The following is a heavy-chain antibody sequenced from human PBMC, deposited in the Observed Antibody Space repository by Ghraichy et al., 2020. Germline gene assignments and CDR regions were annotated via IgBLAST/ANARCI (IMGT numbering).Heavy chain of an antibody. J-gene: IGHJ3*02. D-gene: IGHD3-22*01. Sequence: SETLSLTCTVSGGSISSTSSYWGWIRQPPGKGLEWIGSIYNGGSTYYNPSLKSRVTISVDTSKNQFSLKLRSVTAADAAVYYCARHAVVIDKAFDIWGQGTMVTVSS. V-gene: IGHV4-39*01. CDR2: IYNGGST. CDR1: GGSISSTSSY. CDR3: ARHAVVIDKAFDI.